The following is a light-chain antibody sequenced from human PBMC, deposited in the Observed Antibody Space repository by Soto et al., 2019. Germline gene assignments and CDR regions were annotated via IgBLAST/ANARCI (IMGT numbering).Light chain of an antibody. J-gene: IGKJ4*01. CDR1: QSVRDW. CDR3: QQYYSYSPLT. CDR2: KAS. Sequence: DIQMTQSPSTLSASVGDKVTVTCRASQSVRDWVAWYQQQAGRAPRLLIYKASSLQSGVPSRFSGSGFGTEFTLTISGLQPDDFASYYCQQYYSYSPLTFGGGTKV. V-gene: IGKV1-5*03.